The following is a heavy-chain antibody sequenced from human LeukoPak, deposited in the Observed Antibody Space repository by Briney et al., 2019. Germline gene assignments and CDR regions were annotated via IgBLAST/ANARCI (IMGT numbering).Heavy chain of an antibody. CDR1: GFIFTNYA. CDR3: ARHHREFVAASGTYFDY. CDR2: ISGSGGST. J-gene: IGHJ4*02. D-gene: IGHD6-13*01. V-gene: IGHV3-23*01. Sequence: GGSLRLSCAASGFIFTNYALTWVRQGPAKGLERVSSISGSGGSTFYADSAKGRFTISRDNSKNTLFLQLDNLRPEDTAIYYCARHHREFVAASGTYFDYWGQGTLVTVSS.